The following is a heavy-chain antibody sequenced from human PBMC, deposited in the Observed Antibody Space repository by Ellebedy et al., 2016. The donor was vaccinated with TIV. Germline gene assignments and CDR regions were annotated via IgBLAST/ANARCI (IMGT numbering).Heavy chain of an antibody. CDR2: LNPNTGDT. CDR1: GYTFTAYY. V-gene: IGHV1-2*02. CDR3: ATSGWVVAASSVDFDI. Sequence: AASVQVSCKASGYTFTAYYMHWVRQAPGQGLEWVGCLNPNTGDTKYAQKFQGRVTMTRDRSISTASIELSRLRSDDTAGYFGATSGWVVAASSVDFDIWGQGTLVTVSS. J-gene: IGHJ3*02. D-gene: IGHD1-26*01.